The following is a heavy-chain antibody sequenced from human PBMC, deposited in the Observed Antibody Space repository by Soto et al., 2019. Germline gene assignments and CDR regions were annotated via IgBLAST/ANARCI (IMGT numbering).Heavy chain of an antibody. Sequence: SVKVSCKAPGGTFSSYAISWVRQAPGQGLEWMGGIIPIFGTAKYAQKFQGRVTITADESTSTGYMELSSLRSEDTAVYYCARSLGVISSLDIYYYYYFGMDVWGKGTTVTVSS. D-gene: IGHD3-3*02. CDR3: ARSLGVISSLDIYYYYYFGMDV. V-gene: IGHV1-69*13. J-gene: IGHJ6*04. CDR1: GGTFSSYA. CDR2: IIPIFGTA.